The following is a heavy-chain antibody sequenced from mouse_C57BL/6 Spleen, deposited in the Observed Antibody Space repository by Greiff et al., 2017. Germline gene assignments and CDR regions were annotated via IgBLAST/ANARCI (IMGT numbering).Heavy chain of an antibody. CDR1: GYTFTSYW. J-gene: IGHJ4*01. Sequence: VQLQQPGAELVKPGASVKMSCKASGYTFTSYWITWVKQRPGQGLEWIGDIYPGSGSTNYNEKFKSKATLTVDTSSSTAFMQRSSLTSEDSAVYYCASRPGAYYSNLYAMDYWGQGTSVTVSS. CDR3: ASRPGAYYSNLYAMDY. D-gene: IGHD2-5*01. CDR2: IYPGSGST. V-gene: IGHV1-55*01.